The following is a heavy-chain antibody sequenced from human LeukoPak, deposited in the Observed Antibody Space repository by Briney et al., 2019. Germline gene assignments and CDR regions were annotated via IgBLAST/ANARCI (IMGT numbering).Heavy chain of an antibody. CDR3: ARAAMVRGVEFDY. Sequence: GRSLRLSCAASGFTFSSYALHWVRQAPGKGLEWVSSISSSSSYIYYADSVKGRFTISRDNAKNSLYLQMNSLRAEDTAVYYCARAAMVRGVEFDYWGQGTLVTVSS. CDR2: ISSSSSYI. CDR1: GFTFSSYA. J-gene: IGHJ4*02. V-gene: IGHV3-21*01. D-gene: IGHD3-10*01.